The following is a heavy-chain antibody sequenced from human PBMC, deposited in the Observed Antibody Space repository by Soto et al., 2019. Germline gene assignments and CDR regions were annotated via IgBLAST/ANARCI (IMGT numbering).Heavy chain of an antibody. Sequence: SSETLSLTCAVYGGSFSGYYWSWIRQPPGKGLEWIGEINHSGSTNYNPSLKSRVTISVDTSKNQFSLKLSSVTAADTAVYYCARGHYGGNVLIWFDPWGQGTLVTVSS. CDR3: ARGHYGGNVLIWFDP. CDR2: INHSGST. V-gene: IGHV4-34*01. D-gene: IGHD4-17*01. CDR1: GGSFSGYY. J-gene: IGHJ5*02.